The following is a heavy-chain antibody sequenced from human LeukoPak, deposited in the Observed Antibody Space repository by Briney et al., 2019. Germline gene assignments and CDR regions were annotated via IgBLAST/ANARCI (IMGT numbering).Heavy chain of an antibody. CDR2: ISGRGGIT. D-gene: IGHD3-9*01. CDR1: GFTFSSYT. V-gene: IGHV3-23*01. Sequence: GGSLRLSCAASGFTFSSYTVAWVRQAPGKGLEWLSGISGRGGITCYADSVKGRFTISRDDSKDTLYLQMNSLRPEGTAKYFCAKDFVHFDSRGYYFDYWGRGTVVTVSS. CDR3: AKDFVHFDSRGYYFDY. J-gene: IGHJ4*02.